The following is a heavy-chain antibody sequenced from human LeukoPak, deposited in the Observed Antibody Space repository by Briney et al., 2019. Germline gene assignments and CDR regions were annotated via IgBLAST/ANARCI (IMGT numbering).Heavy chain of an antibody. D-gene: IGHD6-13*01. J-gene: IGHJ5*02. CDR2: INPNSGGT. CDR1: GYTFAGYY. CDR3: ARDLQPVPYNWFDP. Sequence: ASVKVSCKASGYTFAGYYMHWVRQAPGQGLEWMGRINPNSGGTNYAQKFQGRVTMTRDTSISTAYMELSRLRSDDTAVYYCARDLQPVPYNWFDPWGQGTLVTVSS. V-gene: IGHV1-2*06.